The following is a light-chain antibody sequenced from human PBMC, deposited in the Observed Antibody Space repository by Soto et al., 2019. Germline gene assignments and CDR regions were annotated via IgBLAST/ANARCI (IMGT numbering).Light chain of an antibody. J-gene: IGKJ1*01. Sequence: EIVLTQSPGTLSLSPGERATISCRASQSVNRNYLAWYQQKPGQSPRLLIYGASSRATGIPDRFSGSGSGTDFTLIISRLEPEDFAVYYCQQCGSSLWTFGQGTKVDI. CDR3: QQCGSSLWT. CDR2: GAS. CDR1: QSVNRNY. V-gene: IGKV3-20*01.